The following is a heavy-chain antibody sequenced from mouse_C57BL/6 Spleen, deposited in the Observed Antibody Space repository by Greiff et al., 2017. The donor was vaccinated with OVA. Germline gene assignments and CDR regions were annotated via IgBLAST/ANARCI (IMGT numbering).Heavy chain of an antibody. CDR1: GYAFSSSW. CDR2: IYPGDGDT. CDR3: ATQTAQARFAY. V-gene: IGHV1-82*01. Sequence: QVQLQQSGPELVKPGASVKISCKASGYAFSSSWMNWVKQRPGKGLEWIGRIYPGDGDTNYNGKFKGKATLTADESSSTAYMQLSSLTSEDSAVYFCATQTAQARFAYWGQGTLVTVSA. D-gene: IGHD3-2*02. J-gene: IGHJ3*01.